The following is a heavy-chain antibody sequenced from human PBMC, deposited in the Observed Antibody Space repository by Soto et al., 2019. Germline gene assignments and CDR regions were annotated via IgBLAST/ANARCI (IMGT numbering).Heavy chain of an antibody. CDR1: GYSFTSYW. Sequence: GESLKISCQGSGYSFTSYWISWVRQMPGKGLEWMGRIDPSDSYTNYSPSFQGHVTISADKSISTAYLQWSSLKASDTAMYYCARLPSQHYDFWIGYFDYWGQGTLVTVSS. CDR3: ARLPSQHYDFWIGYFDY. J-gene: IGHJ4*02. CDR2: IDPSDSYT. V-gene: IGHV5-10-1*01. D-gene: IGHD3-3*01.